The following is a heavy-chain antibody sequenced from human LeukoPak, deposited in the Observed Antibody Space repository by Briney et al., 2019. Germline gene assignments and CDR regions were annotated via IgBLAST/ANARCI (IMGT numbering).Heavy chain of an antibody. CDR2: ISWNSGSI. V-gene: IGHV3-9*01. CDR3: AKDMQESGLTMIVVVSSYFDY. J-gene: IGHJ4*02. CDR1: GFTFDDYA. D-gene: IGHD3-22*01. Sequence: PGGSLRLSCAASGFTFDDYAMHWVRQAPGKGLEWVSGISWNSGSIGYADSVKGRFTISRDNAKNSLYLQMNSLRAEDTALYYCAKDMQESGLTMIVVVSSYFDYWGQGTLVTVSS.